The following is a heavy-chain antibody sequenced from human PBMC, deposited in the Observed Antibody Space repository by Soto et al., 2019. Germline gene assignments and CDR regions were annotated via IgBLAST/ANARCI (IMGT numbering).Heavy chain of an antibody. CDR2: VGYSGRN. Sequence: XTLSLSCTVSGXSLSSYYWSWIRQPPGKGLEWIGYVGYSGRNDYSPSLESRVAMSVDMSKNQVSLNLSSVTAAYTSVYYFARTLKPTRNTDTNWFDPWGQGTLGTVSS. CDR3: ARTLKPTRNTDTNWFDP. CDR1: GXSLSSYY. V-gene: IGHV4-59*01. D-gene: IGHD1-1*01. J-gene: IGHJ5*02.